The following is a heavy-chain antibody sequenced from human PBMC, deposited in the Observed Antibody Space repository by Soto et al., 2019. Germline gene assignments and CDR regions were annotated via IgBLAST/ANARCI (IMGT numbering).Heavy chain of an antibody. Sequence: SETLSLTCTVSGGSVSSYYWSWIRQPAGKGLEWIGRFYTSGNTNYNPSLKGRVTMSLDTSKNQFSLKLSSVTAADTAVYFCASDSTGWFDPWGQGTLVTVSS. V-gene: IGHV4-4*07. CDR3: ASDSTGWFDP. CDR1: GGSVSSYY. CDR2: FYTSGNT. D-gene: IGHD7-27*01. J-gene: IGHJ5*02.